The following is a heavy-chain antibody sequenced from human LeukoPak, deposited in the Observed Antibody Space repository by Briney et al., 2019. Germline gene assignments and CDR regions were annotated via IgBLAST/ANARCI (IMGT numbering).Heavy chain of an antibody. J-gene: IGHJ4*02. D-gene: IGHD6-6*01. CDR3: AGEDQFEYSSSLDY. CDR1: GFTFSSYE. V-gene: IGHV3-48*03. CDR2: ISSSGSTI. Sequence: GGSLRLSCAASGFTFSSYEMNWVRQAPGKGLEWVSYISSSGSTIYYADSVKGRFTISRDNTKNSLYLQMNSLRTEDTAVYYCAGEDQFEYSSSLDYWGQGTLVTVSS.